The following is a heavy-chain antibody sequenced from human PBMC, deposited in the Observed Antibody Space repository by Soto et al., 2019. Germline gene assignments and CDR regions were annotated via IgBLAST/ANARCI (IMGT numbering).Heavy chain of an antibody. J-gene: IGHJ4*02. V-gene: IGHV3-15*01. Sequence: ELQLVESGGGLVKPGGSLRLSCAAFGFTFNNAWMSWVRQAPGKGLQWVGRIKSKTDGGTTDYAAPVKGRFTISRDDSTNTLYLQMNSLKTADTAVYYCTTIANIAAAGSFDYWGQGTLVTVSS. CDR2: IKSKTDGGTT. CDR3: TTIANIAAAGSFDY. CDR1: GFTFNNAW. D-gene: IGHD6-13*01.